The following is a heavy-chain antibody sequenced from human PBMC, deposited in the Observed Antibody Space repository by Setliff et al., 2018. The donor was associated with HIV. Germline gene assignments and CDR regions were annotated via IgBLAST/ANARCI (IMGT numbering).Heavy chain of an antibody. J-gene: IGHJ4*01. Sequence: GASVKVSCKASGYTFTSYPMHWVRQAPGQGLEWMGVINTSGGSAGYAEKFRGRVTMTRDTSTNTFYMDLHNLRSEDTAVYYCARNQGDSSGWYAGDYWGHGTLVTVSS. CDR3: ARNQGDSSGWYAGDY. V-gene: IGHV1-46*01. D-gene: IGHD6-19*01. CDR1: GYTFTSYP. CDR2: INTSGGSA.